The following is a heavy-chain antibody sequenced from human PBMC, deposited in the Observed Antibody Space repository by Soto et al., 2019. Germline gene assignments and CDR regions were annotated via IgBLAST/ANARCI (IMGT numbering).Heavy chain of an antibody. J-gene: IGHJ5*02. V-gene: IGHV1-3*01. D-gene: IGHD2-2*01. Sequence: ASVKVSCKASGYTFTSYAMHWVRQAPGQRLEWMGWINAGNGNTKYSQKFQGRVTITRDTSASTAYMELSSLRSEDTAVYYCAYQLPASGRRTPFDPWGQGTLVTVS. CDR1: GYTFTSYA. CDR3: AYQLPASGRRTPFDP. CDR2: INAGNGNT.